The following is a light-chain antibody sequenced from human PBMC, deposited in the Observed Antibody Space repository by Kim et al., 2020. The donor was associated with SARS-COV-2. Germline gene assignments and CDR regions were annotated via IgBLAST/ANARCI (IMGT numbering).Light chain of an antibody. CDR3: QQYNSYPWT. CDR2: KAS. Sequence: DIQVTQSPSILSASVGDRVTISCRASQSISTWLAWYQQKPGKAPKLLMYKASTLQSGVPSRFSGSGSGTEFTLTVSSLQPDDFATYYCQQYNSYPWTLGQGTKLEI. CDR1: QSISTW. J-gene: IGKJ2*02. V-gene: IGKV1-5*03.